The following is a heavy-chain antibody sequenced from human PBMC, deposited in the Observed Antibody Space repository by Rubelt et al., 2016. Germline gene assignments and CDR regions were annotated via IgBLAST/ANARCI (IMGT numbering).Heavy chain of an antibody. V-gene: IGHV1-2*02. CDR3: GRAWDYGDRFPSVD. CDR1: GYTFTGYY. Sequence: QVQLVQSGAEVKKPGASVKVSCKASGYTFTGYYMHWVRQAPGQGLEWMGWINPNSGGTNYAQKFQGRVTMRRDSSISSAEMEMSRLGSEDTAVYYCGRAWDYGDRFPSVDWGQGTLVTVSS. J-gene: IGHJ4*02. CDR2: INPNSGGT. D-gene: IGHD4-17*01.